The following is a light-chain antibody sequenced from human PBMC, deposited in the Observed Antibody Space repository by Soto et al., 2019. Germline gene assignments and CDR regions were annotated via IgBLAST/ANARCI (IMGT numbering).Light chain of an antibody. V-gene: IGLV1-51*01. J-gene: IGLJ3*02. CDR1: STNIGSNY. Sequence: QYVLTQPPSVSAAAGQKVIISCSGSSTNIGSNYVSWYQQLPGTAPKLLIYDQNERPSGIPDRFSASKSGTSATLGITGLQTGDEAHYYCGAWDHSLNVGVFGGGTKVTVL. CDR2: DQN. CDR3: GAWDHSLNVGV.